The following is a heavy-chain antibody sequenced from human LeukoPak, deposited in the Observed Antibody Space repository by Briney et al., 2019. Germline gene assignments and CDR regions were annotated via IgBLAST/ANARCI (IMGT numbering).Heavy chain of an antibody. V-gene: IGHV1-2*02. CDR1: GYTFTGYY. Sequence: ASVKVSCKASGYTFTGYYMHWVRQAPGQGLELMGWINPNSGGTNHAQKFQGRVTMTRDTSISTAYMELSRLRSDDTAVYYCARDHYCSGGSCYWRFDYWGQGTLVTVSS. J-gene: IGHJ4*02. D-gene: IGHD2-15*01. CDR2: INPNSGGT. CDR3: ARDHYCSGGSCYWRFDY.